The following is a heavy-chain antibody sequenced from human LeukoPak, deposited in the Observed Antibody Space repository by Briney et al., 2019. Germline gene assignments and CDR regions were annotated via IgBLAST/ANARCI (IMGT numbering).Heavy chain of an antibody. CDR3: ARDTRDLRIDP. D-gene: IGHD4-17*01. V-gene: IGHV4-38-2*02. CDR2: IYHSGST. Sequence: SETLSLTCTVSGYSISSGYYWGWIRQPPGKGLEWIGSIYHSGSTYYNPSLKSRVTISVDTSKNQLSLKLSSVTAADTAVYYCARDTRDLRIDPWGQGTLVTVSS. J-gene: IGHJ5*02. CDR1: GYSISSGYY.